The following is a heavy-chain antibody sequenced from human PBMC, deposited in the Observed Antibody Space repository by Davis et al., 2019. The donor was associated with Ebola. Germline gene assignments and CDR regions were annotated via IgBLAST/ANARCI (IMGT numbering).Heavy chain of an antibody. D-gene: IGHD5-12*01. CDR2: IYSGGNT. Sequence: GESLKISCAASGFTFSTYWMHWVRQAPGKGLEWVSVIYSGGNTYYADSVKGRFTISRHSSENTVFLQMNSLRPDDTAVYYCARDPPQSGGYVWGQGTLVTVSS. CDR3: ARDPPQSGGYV. CDR1: GFTFSTYW. V-gene: IGHV3-53*04. J-gene: IGHJ4*02.